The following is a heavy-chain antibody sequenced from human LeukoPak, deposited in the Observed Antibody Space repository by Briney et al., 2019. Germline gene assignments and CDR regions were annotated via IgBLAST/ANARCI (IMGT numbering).Heavy chain of an antibody. CDR3: ARASSGWYTGEVELFDY. CDR2: IIPILGIA. CDR1: GGTFSGYA. Sequence: ASVKVSCKASGGTFSGYAISWVRQAPGQGLEWMGRIIPILGIANYAQKFQGRVTITADKSTSTAYMELSSLRSEDTAVYYCARASSGWYTGEVELFDYWGQGTLVTVSS. J-gene: IGHJ4*02. D-gene: IGHD6-19*01. V-gene: IGHV1-69*04.